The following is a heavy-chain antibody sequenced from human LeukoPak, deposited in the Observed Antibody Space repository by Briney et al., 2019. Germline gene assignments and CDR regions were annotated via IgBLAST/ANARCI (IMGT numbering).Heavy chain of an antibody. J-gene: IGHJ5*02. V-gene: IGHV3-7*03. Sequence: GGSLRLSCAASGFTFSSYAMSWVRQAPGKGLEWVANMNQDGSQRNYVDSVKGRFTISRDNAKNSLYLQMNSLRVEDTAVYFCARDRLHSNFRGLDPWGQGTPVIVSS. CDR3: ARDRLHSNFRGLDP. D-gene: IGHD1-1*01. CDR1: GFTFSSYA. CDR2: MNQDGSQR.